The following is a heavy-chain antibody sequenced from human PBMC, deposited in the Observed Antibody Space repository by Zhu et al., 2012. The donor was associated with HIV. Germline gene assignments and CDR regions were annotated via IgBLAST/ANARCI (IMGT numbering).Heavy chain of an antibody. Sequence: QVQLQESGPGLVKPSETLSLTCTASGGSISSSSYYWGWIRQPPGKGLEWIGSIYYSGSTYYNPSLKSRVTISVDTSKNQFSLKLSSVTAADTAVYYCARPLKGTMIVDYAFDIWGQGTMVTVSS. V-gene: IGHV4-39*01. CDR2: IYYSGST. J-gene: IGHJ3*02. CDR1: GGSISSSSYY. CDR3: ARPLKGTMIVDYAFDI. D-gene: IGHD3-22*01.